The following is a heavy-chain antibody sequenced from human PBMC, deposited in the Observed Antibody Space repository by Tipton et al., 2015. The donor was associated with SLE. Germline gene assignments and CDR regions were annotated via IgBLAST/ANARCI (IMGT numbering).Heavy chain of an antibody. D-gene: IGHD2-2*01. CDR3: VKDTGRITAAITGVA. V-gene: IGHV3-49*04. CDR2: IRSKAYGGTT. J-gene: IGHJ4*02. Sequence: SLRLSCTASGFTFGDYAMSWVRQAPGKGLEWVGFIRSKAYGGTTEYAASVKGRFTISRDDSKSIAYLQMNSLKTEDTAIYHCVKDTGRITAAITGVAWGQGTLVTVSS. CDR1: GFTFGDYA.